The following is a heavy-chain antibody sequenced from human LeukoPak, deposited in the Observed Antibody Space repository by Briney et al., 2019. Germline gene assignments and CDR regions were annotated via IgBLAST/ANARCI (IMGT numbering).Heavy chain of an antibody. Sequence: LETLSLTCTVSGGSISSYYWSWIRQPPGKGLEWIGYIYYSGSTNYNPSLKSRVTISVDTSKNQFSLKLSSVTAADTAVYYCVREVNYYDSSGYQNWFDPWGQGTLVTVSS. CDR3: VREVNYYDSSGYQNWFDP. CDR1: GGSISSYY. J-gene: IGHJ5*02. D-gene: IGHD3-22*01. V-gene: IGHV4-59*01. CDR2: IYYSGST.